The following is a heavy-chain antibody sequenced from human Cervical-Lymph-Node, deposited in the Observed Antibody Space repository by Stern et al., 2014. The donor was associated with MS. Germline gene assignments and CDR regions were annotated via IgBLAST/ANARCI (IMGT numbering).Heavy chain of an antibody. V-gene: IGHV3-30*18. CDR1: GFTFKSYD. Sequence: VQLEESGGGVVQPGRSLTLSCAASGFTFKSYDMHWVRQAPGKGLEWVAAVSYDGSIKHFADSVKGRFTISRDNNKNTMYLQMKGPRVDDTGGYFCSKPGWYPGYWGQGTLVTVSS. J-gene: IGHJ4*02. CDR3: SKPGWYPGY. CDR2: VSYDGSIK. D-gene: IGHD6-19*01.